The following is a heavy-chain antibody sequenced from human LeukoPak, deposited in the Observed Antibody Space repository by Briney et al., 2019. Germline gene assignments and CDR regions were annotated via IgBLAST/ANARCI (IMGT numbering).Heavy chain of an antibody. J-gene: IGHJ4*02. Sequence: GGSLRLSCAASGFDFSRNWMHWVRHAPGQGLVWVSRIKGDGISTNYADSVKGRFTISRDIAKNTLYLQMNSLRAEDTGVYYCAKDHYWSIDYWGRGTLVTVSS. V-gene: IGHV3-74*01. CDR1: GFDFSRNW. CDR2: IKGDGIST. D-gene: IGHD3-3*01. CDR3: AKDHYWSIDY.